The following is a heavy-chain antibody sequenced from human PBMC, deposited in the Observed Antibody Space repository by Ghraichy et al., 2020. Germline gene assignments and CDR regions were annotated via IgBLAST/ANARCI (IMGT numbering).Heavy chain of an antibody. D-gene: IGHD1-26*01. CDR2: IGTAGDP. V-gene: IGHV3-13*05. CDR1: GFTFSSYD. Sequence: GESLNISCAASGFTFSSYDMHWVRQATGKGLEWVSAIGTAGDPYYPGSVKGRFTISRENAKNSLYLQMNSLRAGDTAVYYCARSSGSLDMDVWGKGTTVTVSS. J-gene: IGHJ6*03. CDR3: ARSSGSLDMDV.